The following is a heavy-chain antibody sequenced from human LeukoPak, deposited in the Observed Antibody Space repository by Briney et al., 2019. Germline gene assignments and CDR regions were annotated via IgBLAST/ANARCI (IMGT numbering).Heavy chain of an antibody. CDR1: GITFSNYA. J-gene: IGHJ4*02. V-gene: IGHV3-23*01. Sequence: PGGSLRLSCVASGITFSNYAVSWVRQAPEKGLDWVSVISGSAHKIRYADSVKGRFTISRDNSENIVYLQMNNLRVEDKAVYYCAKGAYRIAVAGLNFDYWGQGTLVTVSS. CDR3: AKGAYRIAVAGLNFDY. CDR2: ISGSAHKI. D-gene: IGHD6-19*01.